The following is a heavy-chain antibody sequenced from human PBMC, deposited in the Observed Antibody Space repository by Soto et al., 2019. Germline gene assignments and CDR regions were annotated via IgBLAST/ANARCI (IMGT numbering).Heavy chain of an antibody. D-gene: IGHD6-13*01. J-gene: IGHJ4*02. Sequence: GGSLRLSCSASGFTFSTYPMHWVRQAPGKRLEFVSAISPNGDNTYYADSVKGRFTISRDNSKNTLYLQMNSLRLEDTAVYYCVKERAWYDYWGQGTLVTVSS. CDR2: ISPNGDNT. V-gene: IGHV3-64D*06. CDR1: GFTFSTYP. CDR3: VKERAWYDY.